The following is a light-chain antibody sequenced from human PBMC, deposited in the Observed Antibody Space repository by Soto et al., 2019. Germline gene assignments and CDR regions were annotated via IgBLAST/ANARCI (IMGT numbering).Light chain of an antibody. CDR2: AAS. CDR3: QQYNNWPPIT. V-gene: IGKV1-5*01. CDR1: QSIGNW. J-gene: IGKJ5*01. Sequence: DIQMTQSPSTLSASVGDRVTITCRASQSIGNWLAWYQQRPGKAPKLLIYAASTLESGVPSRFSGSGSGTEFTLTISSLQSEDFAVYYCQQYNNWPPITFGQGTRLEIK.